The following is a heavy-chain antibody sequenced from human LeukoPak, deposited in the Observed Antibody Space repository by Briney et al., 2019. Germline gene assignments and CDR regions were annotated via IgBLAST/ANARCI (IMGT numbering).Heavy chain of an antibody. CDR3: ARDRGSGWSTLFDY. V-gene: IGHV4-39*07. Sequence: SETLSLTCTVSGGSISSSSYYWGWIRQPPGKGLEWIGRIYTSGSTNYNPSLKSRVTMSVDTSKNQFSLKLSSVTAADTAVYYCARDRGSGWSTLFDYWGQGTLVTVSS. D-gene: IGHD6-19*01. CDR1: GGSISSSSYY. J-gene: IGHJ4*02. CDR2: IYTSGST.